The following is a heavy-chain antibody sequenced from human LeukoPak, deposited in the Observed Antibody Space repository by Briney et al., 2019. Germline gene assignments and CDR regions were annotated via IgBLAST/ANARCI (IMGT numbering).Heavy chain of an antibody. CDR3: ARDTPLTSYDFWSGYIDY. V-gene: IGHV3-21*01. J-gene: IGHJ4*02. Sequence: GGSLRLSCAASGFTFSSYSMNWVRQAPGKGLEWVSSISSSSSYIYYADSVKGRFTISRDNAKNSLYLQMNSLRAEDTAVYYCARDTPLTSYDFWSGYIDYWGQGTLVTVSS. CDR1: GFTFSSYS. D-gene: IGHD3-3*01. CDR2: ISSSSSYI.